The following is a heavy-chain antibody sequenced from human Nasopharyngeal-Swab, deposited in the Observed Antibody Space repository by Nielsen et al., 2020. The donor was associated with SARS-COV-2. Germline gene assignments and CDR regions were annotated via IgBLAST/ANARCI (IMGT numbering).Heavy chain of an antibody. CDR3: TTDYYFDY. Sequence: VRQMPGKGLEWVGRIGDKDHNYATTYGAAVKGRFTISRDDSKKTAFLQMDSLKTEDSALYYCTTDYYFDYWGQGTLVTVSS. CDR2: IGDKDHNYAT. J-gene: IGHJ4*02. V-gene: IGHV3-73*01.